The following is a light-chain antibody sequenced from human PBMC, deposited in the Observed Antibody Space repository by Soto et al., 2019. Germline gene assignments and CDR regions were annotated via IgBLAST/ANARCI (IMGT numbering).Light chain of an antibody. V-gene: IGLV3-21*04. J-gene: IGLJ1*01. CDR3: QVWDKSRDHPI. CDR1: NLGSKS. Sequence: SYELTQPPSVSVAPGRTARLTCGGDNLGSKSVHWYQQRPGQAPVLVIYYDEDRPSGIPERFSGSNSGNTATLTISRVEAGDEADYYGQVWDKSRDHPIFGTATKVTVL. CDR2: YDE.